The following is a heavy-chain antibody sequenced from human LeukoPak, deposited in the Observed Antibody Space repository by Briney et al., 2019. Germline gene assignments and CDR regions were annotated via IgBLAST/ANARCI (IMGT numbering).Heavy chain of an antibody. D-gene: IGHD3-22*01. Sequence: GGSLRLSCAASGFTFSTFWMNWVRQAPGKGLEWVANINQDGSVKYYVDSVKGRFTISRDNSKNTLYLQMNSLRAEDTAVYYCARDYYDSSGPFDYWGQGTLVTVSS. CDR3: ARDYYDSSGPFDY. CDR2: INQDGSVK. CDR1: GFTFSTFW. J-gene: IGHJ4*02. V-gene: IGHV3-7*01.